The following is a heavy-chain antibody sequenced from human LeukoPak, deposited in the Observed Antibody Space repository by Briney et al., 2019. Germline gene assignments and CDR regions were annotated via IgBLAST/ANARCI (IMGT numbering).Heavy chain of an antibody. CDR2: FDPEDGET. J-gene: IGHJ4*02. CDR3: ATSRYYDSSGPYYFDY. D-gene: IGHD3-22*01. V-gene: IGHV1-24*01. Sequence: ASVKVSCKVSGYTLTELSMHWVRQAPGKGLEWMGGFDPEDGETIYAQKFQGRATMTEDTSTDTAYMELSSLRSEDTAVYYCATSRYYDSSGPYYFDYWGQGTLVTVSS. CDR1: GYTLTELS.